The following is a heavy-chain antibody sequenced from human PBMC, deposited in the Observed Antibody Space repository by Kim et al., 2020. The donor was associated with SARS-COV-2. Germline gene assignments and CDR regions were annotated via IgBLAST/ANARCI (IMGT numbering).Heavy chain of an antibody. CDR2: ISSSGDFT. CDR1: EFTFSYSA. Sequence: GGSLRLSCVVSEFTFSYSAMTWVRHVPEKGLQWVSSISSSGDFTTYADYVKGRFTISRDNSKKTLFLQLNSLTADDTARSHCVKDLGQWRFDPWGQGTLVTVSS. CDR3: VKDLGQWRFDP. V-gene: IGHV3-23*01. D-gene: IGHD6-19*01. J-gene: IGHJ5*02.